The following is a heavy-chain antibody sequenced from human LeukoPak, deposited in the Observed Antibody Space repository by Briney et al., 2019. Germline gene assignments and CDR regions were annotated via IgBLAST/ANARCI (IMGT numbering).Heavy chain of an antibody. V-gene: IGHV4-34*01. Sequence: SETLSLTCAVSGGSFSGYYWSWIRQPPGKGLEWIGEINHSGSTSYNPSLKSRVTISVDTSKNQFSLKLSSMPAADTAVYYWASGPHYNATSCPPTWGQGTLVTVSS. CDR2: INHSGST. CDR3: ASGPHYNATSCPPT. J-gene: IGHJ5*02. CDR1: GGSFSGYY. D-gene: IGHD3-22*01.